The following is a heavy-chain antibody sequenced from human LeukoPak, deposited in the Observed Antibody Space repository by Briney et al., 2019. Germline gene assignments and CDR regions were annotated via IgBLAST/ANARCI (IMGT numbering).Heavy chain of an antibody. CDR1: GFTFSNYG. CDR3: ARDPPHYSSSWYYFDY. Sequence: PGGSLRLSCAASGFTFSNYGMHWVRQAPGKGLEWVAVIWYDGSNKYYADSVKGRFTISRDYSKNTLYLPMNSLRAEDTALYYCARDPPHYSSSWYYFDYWGQGTLVTVSS. V-gene: IGHV3-33*01. J-gene: IGHJ4*02. D-gene: IGHD6-13*01. CDR2: IWYDGSNK.